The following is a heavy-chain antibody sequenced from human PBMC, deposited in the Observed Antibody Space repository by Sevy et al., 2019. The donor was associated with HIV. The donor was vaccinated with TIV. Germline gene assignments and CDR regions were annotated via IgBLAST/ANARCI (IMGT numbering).Heavy chain of an antibody. CDR1: GFTFSNAW. CDR2: IKSKTDGGTT. D-gene: IGHD3-3*01. J-gene: IGHJ3*02. Sequence: GGSLRLSCAASGFTFSNAWMSWVRQAPGKGLEWVGRIKSKTDGGTTDYAAPVKGRFTISTDESKNNLYLQMNSLKTEDTAVYYCTTDTGISDYDFWSGRDDTFDNWGQGTMVTVSS. V-gene: IGHV3-15*01. CDR3: TTDTGISDYDFWSGRDDTFDN.